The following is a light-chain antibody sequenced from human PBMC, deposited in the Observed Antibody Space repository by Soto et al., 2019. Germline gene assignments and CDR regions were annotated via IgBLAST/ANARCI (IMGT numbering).Light chain of an antibody. J-gene: IGKJ5*01. Sequence: EVVLTQSPGTLSLSPGERATLSCRASQSVSSSYLAWYQQKPGQAPRLLIYGASSRATGIPDRFSGSGSGTDFTLTISRLEPEDFAVYYCQQYGSSLITFAQWTRL. V-gene: IGKV3-20*01. CDR2: GAS. CDR1: QSVSSSY. CDR3: QQYGSSLIT.